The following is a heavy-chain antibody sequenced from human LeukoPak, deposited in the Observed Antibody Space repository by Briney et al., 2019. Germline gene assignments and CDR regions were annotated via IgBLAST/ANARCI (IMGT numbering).Heavy chain of an antibody. Sequence: SETLSLTCTVSGGSIRTYYWSWIRQPPGKGLEWIGYIYYSGSTNYNPSLKSRVTISVDTSKNQFSLKLSSVTAADTAVYYCARDRSSQYYYYMDVWGKGTTVTVSS. CDR2: IYYSGST. D-gene: IGHD6-6*01. J-gene: IGHJ6*03. V-gene: IGHV4-59*01. CDR3: ARDRSSQYYYYMDV. CDR1: GGSIRTYY.